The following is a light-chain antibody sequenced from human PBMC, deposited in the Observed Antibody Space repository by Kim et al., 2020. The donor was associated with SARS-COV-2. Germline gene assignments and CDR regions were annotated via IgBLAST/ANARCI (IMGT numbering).Light chain of an antibody. V-gene: IGLV2-11*01. CDR1: SSEVGGENS. Sequence: QSVTISCTGPSSEVGGENSAAWSRQHPGKAPHLMFYDISKRPSGVPDRFSGSKSGNTASLIISGLQSEDVADYYCCSYAGSYTYGVFGGGTQLTVL. CDR3: CSYAGSYTYGV. CDR2: DIS. J-gene: IGLJ3*02.